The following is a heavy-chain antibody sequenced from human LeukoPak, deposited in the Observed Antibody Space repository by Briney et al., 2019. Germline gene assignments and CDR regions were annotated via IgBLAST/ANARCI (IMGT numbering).Heavy chain of an antibody. V-gene: IGHV3-21*01. CDR1: GFAFSSAN. J-gene: IGHJ5*02. D-gene: IGHD2-15*01. CDR3: ARGADGVSSNSRGWFDP. Sequence: GGSLRLSCAASGFAFSSANMNWVRQAPGKGLEWVSSISSSPSYIYYADSVKGRFTVSRDNAKNSLYLQMNTLRAEDTAVYSCARGADGVSSNSRGWFDPWGQGTLVTVSS. CDR2: ISSSPSYI.